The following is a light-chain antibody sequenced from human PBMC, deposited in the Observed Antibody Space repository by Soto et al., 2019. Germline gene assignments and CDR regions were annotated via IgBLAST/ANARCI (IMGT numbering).Light chain of an antibody. J-gene: IGKJ4*01. V-gene: IGKV1D-13*01. CDR1: QGISSA. CDR2: DAS. CDR3: QQFNNYPH. Sequence: AIQLTKSPSSLYASVGDRVTITCRASQGISSALAWYQQKPGKAPKLLIYDASSLESGVPSRFSGSGSGTDFTLTISSLQPEDFSTYYCQQFNNYPHFGGGTKVEIK.